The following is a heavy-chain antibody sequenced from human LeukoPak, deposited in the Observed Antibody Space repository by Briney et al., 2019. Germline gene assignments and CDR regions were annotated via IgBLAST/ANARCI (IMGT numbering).Heavy chain of an antibody. CDR2: ISSSSSYI. Sequence: GGSLRLSCAASGFTFSSYSMNWVRQAPGKGLEWVSSISSSSSYIYYADSVKGRFTISRDNAENSLYLQMNSLRAEDTAVYYCAKAGLVRGGALDSWGQGTLVTVSS. J-gene: IGHJ4*02. D-gene: IGHD4/OR15-4a*01. CDR3: AKAGLVRGGALDS. CDR1: GFTFSSYS. V-gene: IGHV3-21*01.